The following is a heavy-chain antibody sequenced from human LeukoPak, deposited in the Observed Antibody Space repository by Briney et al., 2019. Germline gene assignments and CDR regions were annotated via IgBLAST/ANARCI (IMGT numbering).Heavy chain of an antibody. J-gene: IGHJ6*02. CDR2: INPGDSDT. CDR1: GYPFRNYW. Sequence: GASLKISCKGSGYPFRNYWIAWVRQLPGKGLEWMGIINPGDSDTRYSPSFQGQVTISADESTTTAYLQWSSLKASDTAMYYCARHRAAGGSYYYGADVWGQGTTVTVSS. D-gene: IGHD6-13*01. V-gene: IGHV5-51*01. CDR3: ARHRAAGGSYYYGADV.